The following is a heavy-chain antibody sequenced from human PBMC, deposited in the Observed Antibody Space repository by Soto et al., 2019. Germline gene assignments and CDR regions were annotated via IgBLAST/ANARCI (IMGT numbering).Heavy chain of an antibody. Sequence: PGGSLRLACAASGFTFISYSMNWVRQAPGKGLEWVSSISSSSSYIYYADSVKGRFTISRDNAKNSLYLQMNSLRAEDTAVYYCARDKNNWNDVRHYGMDVWGQGTTVTVSS. CDR2: ISSSSSYI. CDR3: ARDKNNWNDVRHYGMDV. D-gene: IGHD1-1*01. V-gene: IGHV3-21*01. CDR1: GFTFISYS. J-gene: IGHJ6*02.